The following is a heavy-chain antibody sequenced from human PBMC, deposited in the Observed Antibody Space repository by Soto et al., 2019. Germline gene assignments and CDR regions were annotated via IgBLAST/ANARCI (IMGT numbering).Heavy chain of an antibody. D-gene: IGHD1-1*01. CDR3: ARGRYGDY. J-gene: IGHJ4*02. CDR1: GYGFTTYG. Sequence: QIHLVQSGAEVKKPGASVKVSCKGSGYGFTTYGITWVRQAPGQGLEWMAWFSAHNGNKNYAQKLQGRVTVTRDTSTSTAYMELRSLRSDDTAVYYCARGRYGDYWGQGALVTASS. CDR2: FSAHNGNK. V-gene: IGHV1-18*01.